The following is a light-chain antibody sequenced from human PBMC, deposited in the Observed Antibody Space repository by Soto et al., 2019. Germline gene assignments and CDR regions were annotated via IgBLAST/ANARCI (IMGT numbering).Light chain of an antibody. CDR2: LEGSGSY. J-gene: IGLJ3*02. V-gene: IGLV4-60*02. CDR1: SGHSSYI. CDR3: ETWDSNTHTV. Sequence: QSVLTQSSSASASLGSSVKLTCTLSSGHSSYIIAWHQQQPGKAPRYLMKLEGSGSYNKGSGVPDRFSGSSSGADRYLTFFNLQFEDEADYYCETWDSNTHTVFGGGTKLTVL.